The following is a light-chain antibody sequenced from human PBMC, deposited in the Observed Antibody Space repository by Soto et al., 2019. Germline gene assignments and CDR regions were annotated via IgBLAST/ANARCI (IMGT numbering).Light chain of an antibody. Sequence: DIQMTQSPSTLSASVGDRVTITCRASQSISNRLAWYHQKPGKTPNLLIYDASNLGSGVPSRFSGSGSGTEFTLTISSLQPDDFATYYCQQYENVPLTFGGGTKVEIK. CDR1: QSISNR. V-gene: IGKV1-5*01. CDR2: DAS. CDR3: QQYENVPLT. J-gene: IGKJ4*01.